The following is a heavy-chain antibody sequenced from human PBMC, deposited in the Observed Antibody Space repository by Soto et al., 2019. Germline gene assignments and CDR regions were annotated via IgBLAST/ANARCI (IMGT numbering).Heavy chain of an antibody. D-gene: IGHD6-19*01. CDR1: GGSISSYY. Sequence: SETLSLTCTVSGGSISSYYWSWIRQPPGKGLEWIGYIYYSGSTNYNPSLKSRVTTSVDTSKNQFSLKLSSVTAADTAVYYCARVFSGGGDYFDYWGQGTLVTVSS. CDR3: ARVFSGGGDYFDY. CDR2: IYYSGST. J-gene: IGHJ4*02. V-gene: IGHV4-59*01.